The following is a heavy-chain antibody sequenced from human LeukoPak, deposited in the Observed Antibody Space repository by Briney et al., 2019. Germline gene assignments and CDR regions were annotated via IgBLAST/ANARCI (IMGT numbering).Heavy chain of an antibody. CDR1: GFTCGGYY. Sequence: GGFLRRSCAASGFTCGGYYRSWIRQAPGKGLEWVSYISGSGSTIYYADSVKGRFTISRDNAKNSLYLQMNSLRAEDTAVYYCARGGSGKIDYWGQGTLVTVSS. J-gene: IGHJ4*02. D-gene: IGHD3-10*01. V-gene: IGHV3-11*01. CDR2: ISGSGSTI. CDR3: ARGGSGKIDY.